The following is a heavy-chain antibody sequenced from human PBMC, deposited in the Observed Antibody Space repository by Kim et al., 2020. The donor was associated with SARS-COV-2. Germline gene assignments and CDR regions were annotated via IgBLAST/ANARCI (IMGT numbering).Heavy chain of an antibody. J-gene: IGHJ4*02. CDR2: ISGNGGST. Sequence: GGSLRLSCAASGFIFKTYAMSWVRQAPGKGLEWVSGISGNGGSTYYADSVKGRFTISRDNSKNTLYLQVSSQRAEDTAVYYCAKKNPITTTENYWGQGTLVTVSS. CDR1: GFIFKTYA. D-gene: IGHD1-20*01. CDR3: AKKNPITTTENY. V-gene: IGHV3-23*01.